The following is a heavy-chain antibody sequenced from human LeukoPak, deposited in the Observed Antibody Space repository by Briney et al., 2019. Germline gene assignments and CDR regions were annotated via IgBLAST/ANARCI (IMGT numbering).Heavy chain of an antibody. V-gene: IGHV3-23*01. CDR3: AKEYLSAFDI. CDR2: ISGSGSST. D-gene: IGHD2-8*01. J-gene: IGHJ3*02. Sequence: GGSLRLSCAASGFTFSGYAMSWVRQAPGKGLEWVSGISGSGSSTYYADSVKGRFTISRDNSKNTLYLQMNSLRAEDTAVYYCAKEYLSAFDIWGQGTMVTVSS. CDR1: GFTFSGYA.